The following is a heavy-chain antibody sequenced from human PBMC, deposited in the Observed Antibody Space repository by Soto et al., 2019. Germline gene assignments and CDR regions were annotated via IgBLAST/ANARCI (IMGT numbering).Heavy chain of an antibody. CDR1: GYTFTRYY. CDR3: ASFSGPAANRYDD. V-gene: IGHV1-46*01. J-gene: IGHJ4*02. D-gene: IGHD2-2*01. Sequence: ASVKVSCKAFGYTFTRYYMHWVRQAPGQGLEWMGIINPSGGSTSYAQKFQGRVTMTRDTSTSTVYMELSSLRSEDTAVYYCASFSGPAANRYDDWGQGTLVTVSS. CDR2: INPSGGST.